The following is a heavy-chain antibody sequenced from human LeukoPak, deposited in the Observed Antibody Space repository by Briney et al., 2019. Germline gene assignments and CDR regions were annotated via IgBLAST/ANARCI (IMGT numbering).Heavy chain of an antibody. V-gene: IGHV1-2*02. CDR2: INPNSGGT. J-gene: IGHJ3*02. CDR1: GYTFTGYY. D-gene: IGHD2-2*01. CDR3: ARVYSIIVVIPAAGGDAFDI. Sequence: GASVKVSCKASGYTFTGYYMHWVRQAPGQGLEWMGWINPNSGGTNYAQNFQGRVTMTRDTSTSTAYMELSRLRSDDTAVYYCARVYSIIVVIPAAGGDAFDIWGQGTMVTVSS.